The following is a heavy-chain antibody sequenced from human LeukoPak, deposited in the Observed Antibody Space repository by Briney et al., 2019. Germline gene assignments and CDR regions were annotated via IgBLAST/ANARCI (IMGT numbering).Heavy chain of an antibody. V-gene: IGHV5-51*01. CDR3: ARHKTHYYYYYGMDV. CDR2: IYPGDSDT. J-gene: IGHJ6*02. CDR1: GYSFTSYW. Sequence: GESLKISCKGSGYSFTSYWIGWGRKMSGKGLELMGIIYPGDSDTRYSPSFQGQVTISADKSISTAYLQWSSLKASDTAMYYCARHKTHYYYYYGMDVWGQGTTVTVSS.